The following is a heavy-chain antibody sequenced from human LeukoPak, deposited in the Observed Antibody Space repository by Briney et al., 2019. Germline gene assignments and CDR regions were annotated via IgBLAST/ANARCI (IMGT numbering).Heavy chain of an antibody. J-gene: IGHJ5*02. Sequence: PGGSLRLSCAASGFTFSSYAMSWVRQAPGKGLEWVSAISGSGGSTYYADSVKGRFTISRDNSKNTLYLQMNSLRAEDTAVYYCAKGPPTYYDYVWGSYRSPNRFDPWGQGTLVTVSS. CDR2: ISGSGGST. D-gene: IGHD3-16*02. CDR1: GFTFSSYA. V-gene: IGHV3-23*01. CDR3: AKGPPTYYDYVWGSYRSPNRFDP.